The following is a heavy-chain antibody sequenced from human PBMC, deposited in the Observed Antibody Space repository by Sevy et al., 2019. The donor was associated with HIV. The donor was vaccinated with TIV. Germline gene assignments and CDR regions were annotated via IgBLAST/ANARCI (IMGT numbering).Heavy chain of an antibody. CDR1: GFTFSSYG. D-gene: IGHD2-2*01. CDR3: AKDLCSSTSCYVYYYYYGMDV. V-gene: IGHV3-30*02. Sequence: GGSLRLSCAASGFTFSSYGMHWVRQAPGKGLEWVAFIRYDGSNKYYADSVKGRFTISSDNSKNTLYLQMNSLRADDTAVYYCAKDLCSSTSCYVYYYYYGMDVWGQGTTVTVSS. CDR2: IRYDGSNK. J-gene: IGHJ6*02.